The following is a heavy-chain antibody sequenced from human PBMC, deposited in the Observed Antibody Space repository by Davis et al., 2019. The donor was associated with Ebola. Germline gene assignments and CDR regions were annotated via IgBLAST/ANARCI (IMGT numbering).Heavy chain of an antibody. Sequence: GESLKISCAASGFTFSSYSMNWVRQAPGKGLEWVSYISSSSSTIYYADSVKGRFTISRDNAKNSLYLQMNSLRDEDTAVYYCAKGIRYPPYYYYYYTMDVWGQGTTVTVSS. CDR3: AKGIRYPPYYYYYYTMDV. CDR2: ISSSSSTI. J-gene: IGHJ6*02. CDR1: GFTFSSYS. V-gene: IGHV3-48*02. D-gene: IGHD2-2*02.